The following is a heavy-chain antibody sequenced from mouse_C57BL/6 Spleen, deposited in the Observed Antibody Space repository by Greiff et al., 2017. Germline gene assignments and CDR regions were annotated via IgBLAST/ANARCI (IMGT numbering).Heavy chain of an antibody. CDR1: GYSITSGYY. V-gene: IGHV3-6*01. J-gene: IGHJ2*01. CDR3: ARAGYGTLFDY. CDR2: ISYDGSN. D-gene: IGHD2-1*01. Sequence: EVQRVESGPGLVKPSQSLSLTCSVTGYSITSGYYWNWIRQFPGNKLEWMGYISYDGSNNYNPSLKNRISITRDTSKNQFFLKLNSVTTEDTATYYCARAGYGTLFDYWGQGTTLTVSS.